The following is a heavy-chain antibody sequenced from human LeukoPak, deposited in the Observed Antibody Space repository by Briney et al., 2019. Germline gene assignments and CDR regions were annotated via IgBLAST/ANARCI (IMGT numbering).Heavy chain of an antibody. CDR3: ARRLLGYCSGGSCYSGYFQH. D-gene: IGHD2-15*01. V-gene: IGHV4-34*01. CDR1: GGSFSGYY. CDR2: INHSGST. J-gene: IGHJ1*01. Sequence: PSETLSLTCAVYGGSFSGYYWSWIRQPPGKGLEWIGEINHSGSTNSNPSLKSRVTISVDTSKNQFSPKLSSVTAADTAMYYCARRLLGYCSGGSCYSGYFQHWGQGTLVTVSS.